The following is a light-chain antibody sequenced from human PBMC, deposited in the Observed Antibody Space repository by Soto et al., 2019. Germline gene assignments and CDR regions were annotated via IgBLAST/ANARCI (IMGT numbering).Light chain of an antibody. J-gene: IGKJ1*01. CDR2: DAS. Sequence: DIEMTQSPSTLSASVGDRATLTCRASQSVGSCLAWYQQKPGKAPKLLIYDASSWESGFPSRFSGSGSGTDFTLTISSLEPDDFATYYCQQYNIYPWTFGEGTKVEIK. CDR1: QSVGSC. V-gene: IGKV1-5*01. CDR3: QQYNIYPWT.